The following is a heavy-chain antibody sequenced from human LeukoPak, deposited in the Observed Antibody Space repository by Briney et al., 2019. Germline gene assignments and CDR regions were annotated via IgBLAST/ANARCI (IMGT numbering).Heavy chain of an antibody. CDR1: GYSFTSYY. J-gene: IGHJ4*02. CDR3: ARVPFFKYDFDF. CDR2: IHPTSGLT. V-gene: IGHV1-46*01. Sequence: ASVNISCKASGYSFTSYYTHLVRQAPGQGLEWIGMIHPTSGLTSYAEKFQGRLTMSRDMSTSTVYLDLSSLRSQDTAVYYCARVPFFKYDFDFWGQGTLVTVSS. D-gene: IGHD3-3*02.